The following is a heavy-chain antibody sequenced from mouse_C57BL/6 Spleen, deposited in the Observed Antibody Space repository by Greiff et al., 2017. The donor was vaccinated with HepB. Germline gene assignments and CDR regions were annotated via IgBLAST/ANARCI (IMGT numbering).Heavy chain of an antibody. CDR3: ARRGVYEWCAY. J-gene: IGHJ3*01. CDR2: INPGSGGT. Sequence: QVQLKESGAELVRPGTSVKVSCKASGYAFTNYLIEWVKQRPGQGLEWIGVINPGSGGTNYNEKFKGKATLTADKSSSTAYRQLSSLTSEDSAVYFGARRGVYEWCAYWGQGTLVTVSA. D-gene: IGHD1-1*01. V-gene: IGHV1-54*01. CDR1: GYAFTNYL.